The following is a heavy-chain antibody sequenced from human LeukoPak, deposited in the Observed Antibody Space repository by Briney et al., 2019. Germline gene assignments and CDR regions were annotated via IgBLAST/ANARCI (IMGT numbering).Heavy chain of an antibody. Sequence: SETLSLTCTVSGGSIRSYYWSWIRQPPGKGLEWIGYINTSGTTNYNPSLKSRVTISVDTSKNQFSLKLRSVTAADTAVYFWARHVGGVVYNLFDPWGQGTLVTVSS. J-gene: IGHJ5*02. CDR3: ARHVGGVVYNLFDP. CDR1: GGSIRSYY. V-gene: IGHV4-4*09. D-gene: IGHD2-8*02. CDR2: INTSGTT.